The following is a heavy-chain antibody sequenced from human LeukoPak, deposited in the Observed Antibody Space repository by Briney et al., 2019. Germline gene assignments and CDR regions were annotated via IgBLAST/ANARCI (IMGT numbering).Heavy chain of an antibody. D-gene: IGHD3-10*01. CDR3: ARVSGRGQPNWFDP. CDR2: IYYSGST. CDR1: GGSISSYY. V-gene: IGHV4-59*01. Sequence: NPSETLSLTCTVSGGSISSYYWSWIRQPPGKGLEWIGYIYYSGSTNYNPSLKSRVTISVDTSKNQFSLKLSSVTAADTAVYYCARVSGRGQPNWFDPWGQETLVTVSS. J-gene: IGHJ5*02.